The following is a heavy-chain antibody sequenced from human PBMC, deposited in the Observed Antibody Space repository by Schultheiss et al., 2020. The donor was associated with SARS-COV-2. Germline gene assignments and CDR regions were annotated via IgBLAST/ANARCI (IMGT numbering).Heavy chain of an antibody. J-gene: IGHJ6*02. D-gene: IGHD2-15*01. CDR3: ARAGYCSGGSCYGGYYYYYGMDV. V-gene: IGHV4-34*01. CDR1: GGSFSGYY. CDR2: IHHSGRT. Sequence: SETLSLTCAVYGGSFSGYYWSWIRQPPGKGLEWIGEIHHSGRTSYNPSLKSRVTISVDTSKNQFSLKLSSVTAADTAVYYCARAGYCSGGSCYGGYYYYYGMDVWGQGTTVTVSS.